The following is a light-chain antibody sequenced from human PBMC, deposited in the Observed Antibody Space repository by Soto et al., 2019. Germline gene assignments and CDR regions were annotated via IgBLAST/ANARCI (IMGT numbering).Light chain of an antibody. J-gene: IGLJ1*01. CDR2: EVS. CDR1: SSNIGSDW. V-gene: IGLV2-14*01. Sequence: QSVLTQPPSVSAAPGQKVTISCSGTSSNIGSDWVSWFQQVPGTAPKLMIYEVSNRPSGVSNRFSGSKSGNTASLTISGLQAEDEADYYCSSYTSSSTRVFGTGTKVTVL. CDR3: SSYTSSSTRV.